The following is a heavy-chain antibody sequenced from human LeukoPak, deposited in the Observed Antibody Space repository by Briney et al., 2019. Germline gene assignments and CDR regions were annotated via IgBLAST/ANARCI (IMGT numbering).Heavy chain of an antibody. J-gene: IGHJ3*02. CDR3: ATPRRIPYYDFWSGTDAFDI. CDR1: GGSVSSGGYY. CDR2: IYYSGST. D-gene: IGHD3-3*01. V-gene: IGHV4-61*08. Sequence: SETLSLTCTVSGGSVSSGGYYWSWIRQPAGKGLEWIGYIYYSGSTNYNPSLKSRVTISVDTSKNQFSLKLSSVTAADTAVYYCATPRRIPYYDFWSGTDAFDIWGRGTMVTVSS.